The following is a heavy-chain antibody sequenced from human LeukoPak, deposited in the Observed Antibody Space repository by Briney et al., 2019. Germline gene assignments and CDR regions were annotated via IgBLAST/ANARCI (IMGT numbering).Heavy chain of an antibody. V-gene: IGHV3-30*02. CDR3: AKDQLGYCSSTSCPIDY. D-gene: IGHD2-2*01. Sequence: GGSLRLSCAASGFTFSSYAMSWVRQAPGKGLEWVAFIRYDGSNKYYADSVKGRFTISRDNSKNTLYLQMNSLRAEDTAVYYCAKDQLGYCSSTSCPIDYWGQGTLVTVSS. J-gene: IGHJ4*02. CDR2: IRYDGSNK. CDR1: GFTFSSYA.